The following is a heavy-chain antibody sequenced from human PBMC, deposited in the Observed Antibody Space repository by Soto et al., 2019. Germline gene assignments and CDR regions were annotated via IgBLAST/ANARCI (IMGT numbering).Heavy chain of an antibody. J-gene: IGHJ6*03. Sequence: PGESLKISCAASGFTVSSNYMSWVRQAPWKGLEWVSVIYSGGSTYYADSVKGRFTISRDNSKNTLYLQMNSLRAEDTAVYYCARDSRFLEWPNYYYYYMDVWGKGTTVTVSS. V-gene: IGHV3-66*01. CDR1: GFTVSSNY. CDR3: ARDSRFLEWPNYYYYYMDV. D-gene: IGHD3-3*01. CDR2: IYSGGST.